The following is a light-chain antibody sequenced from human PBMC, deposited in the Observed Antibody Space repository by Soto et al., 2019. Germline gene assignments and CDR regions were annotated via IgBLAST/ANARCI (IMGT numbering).Light chain of an antibody. J-gene: IGLJ1*01. CDR3: SSYTSTSTLYV. Sequence: QSVLTQPAPVSGSPGQSITISCTGTSSDIGGYNYVSWYQQLPGKVPKLIIYDVSNRPSGVSDRFSGSKSGNAASLTISGLQAEDEADYYCSSYTSTSTLYVFGTGTKVTVL. V-gene: IGLV2-14*03. CDR2: DVS. CDR1: SSDIGGYNY.